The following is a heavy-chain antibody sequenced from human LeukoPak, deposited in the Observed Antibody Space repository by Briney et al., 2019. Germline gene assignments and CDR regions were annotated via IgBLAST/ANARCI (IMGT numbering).Heavy chain of an antibody. CDR3: ARDYLVGGTDAFDI. CDR2: IGGSGSTI. V-gene: IGHV3-11*04. J-gene: IGHJ3*02. Sequence: GGSVRLSCAASGFTVSSNYMSWVCQAPGKGLEWVSYIGGSGSTIYYADSVKGRFTISRDNAKNSLYLQMNRLRGEDTAVYYCARDYLVGGTDAFDIWGEGTMVTVSS. CDR1: GFTVSSNY. D-gene: IGHD1-1*01.